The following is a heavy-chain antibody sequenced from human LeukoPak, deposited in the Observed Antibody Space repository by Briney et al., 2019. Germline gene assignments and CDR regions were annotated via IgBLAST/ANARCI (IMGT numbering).Heavy chain of an antibody. CDR3: ARGRNSVYYFNVVAPSYFDY. J-gene: IGHJ4*02. CDR2: INPNSGGT. CDR1: GYTFTGYY. V-gene: IGHV1-2*06. Sequence: ASVKVSCKASGYTFTGYYMHWVRQAPGQGLEWMGRINPNSGGTNYAQKFQGRVTMTRDTSINTAYMDLSRLRSDDTAVYYCARGRNSVYYFNVVAPSYFDYWGPGTLVTVSS. D-gene: IGHD3-22*01.